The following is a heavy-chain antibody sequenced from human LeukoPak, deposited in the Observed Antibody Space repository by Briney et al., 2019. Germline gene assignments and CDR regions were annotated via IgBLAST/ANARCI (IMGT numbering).Heavy chain of an antibody. CDR2: INPSGGST. V-gene: IGHV1-46*03. J-gene: IGHJ6*03. CDR3: ARADGGSSSTEGYYYYYMDV. CDR1: GYTFTSYY. Sequence: ASVKVSCKASGYTFTSYYMHWVRQAPGQGLEWMGIINPSGGSTSYAHKFQGRVTMTRDTSTSTVYMELSSLRSEDTAVYYCARADGGSSSTEGYYYYYMDVWGKGTTVTVSS. D-gene: IGHD6-6*01.